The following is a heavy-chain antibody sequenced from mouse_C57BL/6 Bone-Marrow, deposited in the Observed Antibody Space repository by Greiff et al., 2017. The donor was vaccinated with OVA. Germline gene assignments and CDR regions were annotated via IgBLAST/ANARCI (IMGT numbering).Heavy chain of an antibody. CDR2: IRSKSSNYAT. J-gene: IGHJ3*01. D-gene: IGHD2-4*01. Sequence: EVQGVESGGGLVQPKGSLKLSCAASGFTFNTYAMYWVCQAPGKGLEWVVGIRSKSSNYATYYDDSIKDRFTITTDYSQNMLYLQINNLKTEDTAMYYCSYDYWFAYWCQGTLLTVSA. CDR1: GFTFNTYA. CDR3: SYDYWFAY. V-gene: IGHV10-3*01.